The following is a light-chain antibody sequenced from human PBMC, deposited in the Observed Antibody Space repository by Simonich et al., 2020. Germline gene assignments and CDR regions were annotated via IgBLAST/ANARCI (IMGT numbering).Light chain of an antibody. CDR3: QQLNSYPYT. CDR1: QGISSY. V-gene: IGKV1-9*01. J-gene: IGKJ2*01. Sequence: DIQLTQSPSFLSASVGDRVTITCRASQGISSYLAWYQQKPGKAPNLLIYAASTLQSGVPSRCSGSGSGTEFTLTIISLQPEDFATYYCQQLNSYPYTFGQGTKLEIK. CDR2: AAS.